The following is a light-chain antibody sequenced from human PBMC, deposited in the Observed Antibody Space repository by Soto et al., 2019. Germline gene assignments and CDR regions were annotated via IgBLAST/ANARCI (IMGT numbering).Light chain of an antibody. CDR2: EVT. V-gene: IGLV2-23*02. Sequence: QSALTQPASVSGSPGQSITISCTGTRSDIGTYNYVSWYQQHPGKAPKTIIYEVTKRPSGVSKRFSGSKSGNTASLTISGLQAEDEADYYCCSYVGSNIFYVFGTGTKVTVL. CDR1: RSDIGTYNY. CDR3: CSYVGSNIFYV. J-gene: IGLJ1*01.